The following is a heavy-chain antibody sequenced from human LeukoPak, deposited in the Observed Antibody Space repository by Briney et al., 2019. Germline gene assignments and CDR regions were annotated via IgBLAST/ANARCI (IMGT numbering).Heavy chain of an antibody. V-gene: IGHV4-59*01. D-gene: IGHD4-11*01. CDR1: GGSISSYY. CDR2: IYYSGST. CDR3: ARGGAAPTPFATVQSWFDP. Sequence: PSETLSLTCTVSGGSISSYYWSWIRQPPGKGLEWIGYIYYSGSTNYNPSLKSRVTISVDTSKNQFSLKLSSVTAADTAVYYCARGGAAPTPFATVQSWFDPWGQGTLVTVSS. J-gene: IGHJ5*02.